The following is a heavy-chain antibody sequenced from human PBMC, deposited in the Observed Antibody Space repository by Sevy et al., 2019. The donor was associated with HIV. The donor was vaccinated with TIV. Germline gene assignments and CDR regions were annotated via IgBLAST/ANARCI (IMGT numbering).Heavy chain of an antibody. CDR3: ASLGIDY. CDR2: IPYDGSNK. Sequence: GGSLRLSCAASGLTFRSYAMHWVRQAPGKGLDGVAVIPYDGSNKYYADSVKGRFTISRDNSKNTLYLQMNSLRAEDTAVYYCASLGIDYWGQGTLVTVSS. CDR1: GLTFRSYA. V-gene: IGHV3-30*04. J-gene: IGHJ4*02.